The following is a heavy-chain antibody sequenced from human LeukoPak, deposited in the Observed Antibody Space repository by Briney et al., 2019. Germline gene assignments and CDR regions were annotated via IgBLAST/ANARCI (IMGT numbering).Heavy chain of an antibody. D-gene: IGHD1-26*01. Sequence: PGGSLRLSCAASGFTFSSYSMNWVRQAPGKGLEWVSSISSSSSYIYYADSVKGRFTISRDNAKNSLYLQMNSLRAEDKAVYYCARVWELRYYGMDVWGQGTTVTVSS. V-gene: IGHV3-21*01. CDR1: GFTFSSYS. CDR2: ISSSSSYI. J-gene: IGHJ6*02. CDR3: ARVWELRYYGMDV.